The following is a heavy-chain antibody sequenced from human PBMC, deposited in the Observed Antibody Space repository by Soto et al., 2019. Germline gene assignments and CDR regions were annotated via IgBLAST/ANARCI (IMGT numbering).Heavy chain of an antibody. J-gene: IGHJ4*02. CDR3: ARDLGTGYDSGDY. D-gene: IGHD5-12*01. Sequence: QVQLVQSGAEVKKPGSSVKVSCTASGDIFSGYSISWVRQAPGQGLEWMGGIIPLFGSTNYAPKFQGRVTIAADQSTNTGYMVLSSLKSGDTAIYYCARDLGTGYDSGDYWGQGTLVTVSS. V-gene: IGHV1-69*12. CDR1: GDIFSGYS. CDR2: IIPLFGST.